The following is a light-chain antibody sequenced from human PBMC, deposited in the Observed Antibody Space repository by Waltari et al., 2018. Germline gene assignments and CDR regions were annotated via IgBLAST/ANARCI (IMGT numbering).Light chain of an antibody. Sequence: QSVLTQPPSVSGTPGQRVTISCSGSNSNIGGNSVNWYQQLPGTAPKLLIYNDNQGPSGGPDRCSASKSGTSAALASTGLQSEDDAYYYCAVWDDSLGGVFGGGTKLTVL. CDR2: NDN. CDR3: AVWDDSLGGV. J-gene: IGLJ3*02. CDR1: NSNIGGNS. V-gene: IGLV1-44*01.